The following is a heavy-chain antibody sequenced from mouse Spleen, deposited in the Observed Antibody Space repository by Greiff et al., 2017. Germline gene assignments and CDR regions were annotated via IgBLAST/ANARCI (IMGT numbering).Heavy chain of an antibody. V-gene: IGHV1-53*01. CDR2: INPSNGGT. D-gene: IGHD2-1*01. Sequence: QVQLHQPGTELVKPGASVKLSCKASGYTFTSYWMHWVKQRPGQGLEWIGNINPSNGGTNYNEKFKSKATLTVDKSSSTAYMQLSSLTSEDSAVYYCARSKTTMVTHYAMDYWGQGTSVTVSS. CDR1: GYTFTSYW. CDR3: ARSKTTMVTHYAMDY. J-gene: IGHJ4*01.